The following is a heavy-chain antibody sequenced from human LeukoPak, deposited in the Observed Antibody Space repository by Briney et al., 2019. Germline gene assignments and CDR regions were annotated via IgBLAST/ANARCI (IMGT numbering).Heavy chain of an antibody. D-gene: IGHD6-6*01. CDR3: AKEVPGSYYFDY. CDR2: VIGSGDST. CDR1: GFTFRSYA. J-gene: IGHJ4*02. V-gene: IGHV3-23*01. Sequence: GGSLRLSCAAYGFTFRSYAMNWVRQAPGKGLEWVSVVIGSGDSTYYADSVKGRFTISRDNSKNTLYLQMNSLRAEDTTVYYCAKEVPGSYYFDYWGQGTLVTVSS.